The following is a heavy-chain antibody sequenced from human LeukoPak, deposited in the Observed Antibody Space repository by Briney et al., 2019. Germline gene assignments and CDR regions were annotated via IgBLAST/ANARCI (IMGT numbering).Heavy chain of an antibody. D-gene: IGHD3-10*01. CDR1: GYTFTSYG. J-gene: IGHJ3*02. CDR2: ISGYNGNT. CDR3: ARDGFGEFGAFDI. V-gene: IGHV1-18*01. Sequence: ASVKVSFKSSGYTFTSYGMSWVRQAPGQGLEWMGWISGYNGNTNYAQKLQGRVTMTTDTSKSTDYLELRSLRSDDTAVYYCARDGFGEFGAFDIWGQGTMVTVSS.